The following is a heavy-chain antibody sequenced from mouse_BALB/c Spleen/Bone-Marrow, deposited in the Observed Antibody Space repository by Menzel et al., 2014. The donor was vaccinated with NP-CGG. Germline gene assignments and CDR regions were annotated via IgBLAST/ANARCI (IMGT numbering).Heavy chain of an antibody. J-gene: IGHJ4*01. V-gene: IGHV5-6-3*01. Sequence: EVQLQESGGGLVQPGGSLKLSCAAFGFTFSNYGMSWVRQTPDKRLELVATINSNGGSTYYPDNVKGRFTISRDNAKNTLYLQMSSLKSEHTAMYYCARENYRYFYAMDYWGQGTSVTVSS. CDR3: ARENYRYFYAMDY. CDR2: INSNGGST. D-gene: IGHD2-14*01. CDR1: GFTFSNYG.